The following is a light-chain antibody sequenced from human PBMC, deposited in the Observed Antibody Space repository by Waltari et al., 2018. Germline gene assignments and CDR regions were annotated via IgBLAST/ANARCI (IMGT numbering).Light chain of an antibody. CDR1: KLGDKS. CDR3: QAWDTITYGL. Sequence: SYELTQPPSVSVSPGQTASITCSGDKLGDKSASWYQQKLGPSPVLVIYQDFKRPSGIPERFSGSNSGNTATLTISGTQTMDEADYYCQAWDTITYGLFGGGTKLTVL. V-gene: IGLV3-1*01. J-gene: IGLJ2*01. CDR2: QDF.